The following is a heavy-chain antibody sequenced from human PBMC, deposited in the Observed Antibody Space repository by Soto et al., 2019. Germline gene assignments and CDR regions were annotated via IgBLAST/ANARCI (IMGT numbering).Heavy chain of an antibody. D-gene: IGHD1-26*01. V-gene: IGHV3-66*04. Sequence: HPXGSLRLSCAISGXSVSSNYLSWVRQAPGKGLEWVSVHYSGGSTYYADSVQGRFTIYRDKSNNALYLQMRRVRAADTALYFCERHRHPRGTVGATSPLDPWGQGTQGTVS. J-gene: IGHJ5*02. CDR2: HYSGGST. CDR3: ERHRHPRGTVGATSPLDP. CDR1: GXSVSSNY.